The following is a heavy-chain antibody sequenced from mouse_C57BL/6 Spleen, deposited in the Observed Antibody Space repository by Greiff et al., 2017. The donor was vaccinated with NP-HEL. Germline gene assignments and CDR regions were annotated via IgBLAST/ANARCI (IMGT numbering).Heavy chain of an antibody. CDR1: GFTFSDYG. Sequence: EVNVVESGGGLVKPGGSLKLSCAASGFTFSDYGMHWVRQAPEKGLEWVAYISSGSSTIYYADTVKGRFTISRDNAKNTLFLQMTSLRSEDTAMYYCARKEVATNYFDYWGQGTTLTVSS. D-gene: IGHD1-1*01. J-gene: IGHJ2*01. V-gene: IGHV5-17*01. CDR3: ARKEVATNYFDY. CDR2: ISSGSSTI.